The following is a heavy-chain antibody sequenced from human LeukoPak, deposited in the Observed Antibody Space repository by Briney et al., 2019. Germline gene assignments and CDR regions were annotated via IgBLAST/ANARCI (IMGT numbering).Heavy chain of an antibody. CDR2: ISSSSSYI. CDR3: ARDLQWLVQTFDY. CDR1: GFTFSSYS. Sequence: GGSLRLSCAASGFTFSSYSMNWVRQAPGKGLEWVSSISSSSSYIYYADSVKGRYTISRDNAKNSLYLQMNSLRAEDTAVYYCARDLQWLVQTFDYWGQGTLVTVSS. J-gene: IGHJ4*02. V-gene: IGHV3-21*01. D-gene: IGHD6-19*01.